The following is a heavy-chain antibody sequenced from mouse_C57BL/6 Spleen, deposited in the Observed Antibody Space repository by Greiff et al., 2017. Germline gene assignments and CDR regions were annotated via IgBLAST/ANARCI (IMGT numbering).Heavy chain of an antibody. CDR1: GYAFSSYW. V-gene: IGHV1-80*01. J-gene: IGHJ4*01. CDR2: IYTGDGDT. Sequence: QVQLQQSGAELVKPGASVKISCKASGYAFSSYWMNWVKQRPGKGLEWSGQIYTGDGDTNYDGKFKGKATLTADKSSSTAYMQLSSLTSEDSAVYFCARGGPYGSSYGAMAYWGQGTSVTVSS. CDR3: ARGGPYGSSYGAMAY. D-gene: IGHD1-1*01.